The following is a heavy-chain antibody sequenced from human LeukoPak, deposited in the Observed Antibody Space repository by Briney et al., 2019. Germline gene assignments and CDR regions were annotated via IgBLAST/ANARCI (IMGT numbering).Heavy chain of an antibody. CDR3: ARKRGPKRPYYFDY. CDR1: GGSFSGYY. Sequence: SETLSLTCAVYGGSFSGYYWSWIRQPPGKGLEWIGEINHSGSTNYNPSLKSRVTISVDTSKNQFSLKLSSVTAADTAVYYCARKRGPKRPYYFDYWGQGTLVTVSS. J-gene: IGHJ4*02. CDR2: INHSGST. V-gene: IGHV4-34*01. D-gene: IGHD3-10*01.